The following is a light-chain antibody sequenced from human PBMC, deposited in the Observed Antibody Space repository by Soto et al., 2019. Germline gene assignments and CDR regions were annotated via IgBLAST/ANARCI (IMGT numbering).Light chain of an antibody. Sequence: QAVVTQSPSASASLGASVKLTCTLSSGHSNYAIAWHQQQSEKGPRYLMKLNSDGSHSKGDGIPDRFSGSSSGAERYLTISSLQSEDEADYYCQTWGSGIMVFGGGTKLTVL. CDR2: LNSDGSH. V-gene: IGLV4-69*01. CDR1: SGHSNYA. CDR3: QTWGSGIMV. J-gene: IGLJ2*01.